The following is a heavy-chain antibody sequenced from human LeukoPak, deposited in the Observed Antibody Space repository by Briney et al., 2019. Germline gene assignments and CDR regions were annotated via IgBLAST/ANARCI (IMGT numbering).Heavy chain of an antibody. J-gene: IGHJ2*01. V-gene: IGHV4-4*02. CDR3: ARGVTMIVVVIHDWYFDL. Sequence: SETLSLTCAVSGVSISSSNWWSWVRQPPGKGLEWIGEIYHSGSTNYNPSLKSRVTISVDKSKNQFSLKLTSVTAADTAVYYCARGVTMIVVVIHDWYFDLWGRGTLVTVSS. CDR2: IYHSGST. CDR1: GVSISSSNW. D-gene: IGHD3-22*01.